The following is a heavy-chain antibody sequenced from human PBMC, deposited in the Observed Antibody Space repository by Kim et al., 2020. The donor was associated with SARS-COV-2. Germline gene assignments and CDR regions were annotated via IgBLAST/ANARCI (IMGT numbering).Heavy chain of an antibody. CDR2: IYYSGST. CDR3: ARTEAYSYDRSQYYRMDV. Sequence: SETLSLTCTVSGGSISSYYWSWIRQPPGKGLEWIGYIYYSGSTNYNPSLKSRVTISVDTSKNQFSLKLSSVTAADTAVYYCARTEAYSYDRSQYYRMDVWGQGTLVTVSS. V-gene: IGHV4-59*01. J-gene: IGHJ6*02. D-gene: IGHD5-18*01. CDR1: GGSISSYY.